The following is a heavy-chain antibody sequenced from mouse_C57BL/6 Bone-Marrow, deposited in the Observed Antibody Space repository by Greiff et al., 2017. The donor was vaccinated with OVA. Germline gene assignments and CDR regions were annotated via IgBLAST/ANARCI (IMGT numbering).Heavy chain of an antibody. CDR3: GSSYGNY. J-gene: IGHJ2*01. D-gene: IGHD1-1*01. CDR1: GYAFTNYL. CDR2: INPGSGGT. V-gene: IGHV1-54*01. Sequence: VKLQESGAELVRPGTSVKVSCKASGYAFTNYLIEWVKQRPGQGLEWIGVINPGSGGTNYNEKFKGKATLTADKSSSTAYMQLSSLTSEDSAVYFCGSSYGNYWGQGTTLTVSS.